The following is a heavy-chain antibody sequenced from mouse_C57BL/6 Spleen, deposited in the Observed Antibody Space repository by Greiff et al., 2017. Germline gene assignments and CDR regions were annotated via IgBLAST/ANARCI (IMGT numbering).Heavy chain of an antibody. D-gene: IGHD2-5*01. Sequence: EVQLQQSGAELVRPGASVKLSCTASGFNIQDDYMHWVKQRPEQGLEWIGWIDPENGDTEYASKFQGKATITADTSSNTAYLQLSSLTSEDTAVYYCTIYSNRFAYWGQGTLVTVSA. CDR3: TIYSNRFAY. CDR1: GFNIQDDY. V-gene: IGHV14-4*01. J-gene: IGHJ3*01. CDR2: IDPENGDT.